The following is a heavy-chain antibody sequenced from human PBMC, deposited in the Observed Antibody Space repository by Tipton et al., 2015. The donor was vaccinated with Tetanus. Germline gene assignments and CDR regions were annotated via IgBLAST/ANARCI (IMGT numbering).Heavy chain of an antibody. CDR2: IYQTGTT. D-gene: IGHD2/OR15-2a*01. CDR1: GASISSGDYY. J-gene: IGHJ4*02. Sequence: TLSLTCNVSGASISSGDYYWSWIRKPPGKDLEWIGYIYQTGTTYYNPSLKGRVTISMDRSNTQFSLRLGSPTAADTAVYYCARAAGFLGLTHDFWGRGTLVSVSS. CDR3: ARAAGFLGLTHDF. V-gene: IGHV4-30-4*01.